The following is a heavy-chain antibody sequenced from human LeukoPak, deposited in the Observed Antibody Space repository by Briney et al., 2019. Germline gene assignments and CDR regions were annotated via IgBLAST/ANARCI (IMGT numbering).Heavy chain of an antibody. J-gene: IGHJ4*02. Sequence: GGSLRLSCAASGFTFSSYAMSWVRQAPGKGLEWVSAISGSGGSTYYADSVKGRFTISRDNSKNTLYLQMISLRAEDTAVYYCAKDLQSGYFDWLLPTFDYWGQGTLVTVSS. V-gene: IGHV3-23*01. CDR1: GFTFSSYA. CDR2: ISGSGGST. CDR3: AKDLQSGYFDWLLPTFDY. D-gene: IGHD3-9*01.